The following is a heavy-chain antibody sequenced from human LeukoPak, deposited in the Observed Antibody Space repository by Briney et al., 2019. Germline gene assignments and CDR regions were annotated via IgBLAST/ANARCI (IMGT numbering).Heavy chain of an antibody. J-gene: IGHJ6*02. V-gene: IGHV3-11*01. CDR2: ISGVASDI. Sequence: AGALRLSCAASGFTFSNYYWTWMLQALGEGLEGDSYISGVASDIYYADSVKGRFTISRDNAKHSVYLQMNSLRAEDTAVYSCARGEAQGMDVWGQGTPVTVSS. CDR3: ARGEAQGMDV. CDR1: GFTFSNYY.